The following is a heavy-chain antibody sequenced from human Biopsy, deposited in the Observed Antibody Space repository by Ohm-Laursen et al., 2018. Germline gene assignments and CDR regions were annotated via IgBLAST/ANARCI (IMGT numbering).Heavy chain of an antibody. D-gene: IGHD3-22*01. J-gene: IGHJ6*02. V-gene: IGHV4-34*01. CDR1: GESFNGYY. Sequence: SETLSLTWAVYGESFNGYYWSWIRQTPGKGLEWIGEINHSGRTTYNPSLKSRVTISVDTSKNQFSLKVRSVTAADTAVYYCVRGVDYYDPYHYYALDVWGQGTTVTVSS. CDR2: INHSGRT. CDR3: VRGVDYYDPYHYYALDV.